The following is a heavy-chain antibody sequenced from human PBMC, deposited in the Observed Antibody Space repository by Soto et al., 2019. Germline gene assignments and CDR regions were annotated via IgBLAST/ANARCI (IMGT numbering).Heavy chain of an antibody. V-gene: IGHV1-8*01. Sequence: ASVKVSCKASGYTFTNSDINWVRQAPGQGLEWMGWMNPDSGHAAYAQKFQGRVTLTTSTSTSTVYMEMRSLGSDDTAVYYCARDEDSFNWFDPWGQGTLVTVSS. D-gene: IGHD6-6*01. CDR1: GYTFTNSD. J-gene: IGHJ5*02. CDR3: ARDEDSFNWFDP. CDR2: MNPDSGHA.